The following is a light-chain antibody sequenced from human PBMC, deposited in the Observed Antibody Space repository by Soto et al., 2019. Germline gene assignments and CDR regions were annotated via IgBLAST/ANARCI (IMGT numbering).Light chain of an antibody. Sequence: QSVLTQPPSVSAARRQRVTISCSGSSSNIGNNAVTWYQHLPGKAPKVLMFHDDLLSSGVSDRFSGSKSGTSASLAISGLQSEDEGDYYCAAWDDSLNAYVFGTGTRAPS. CDR1: SSNIGNNA. J-gene: IGLJ1*01. V-gene: IGLV1-36*01. CDR3: AAWDDSLNAYV. CDR2: HDD.